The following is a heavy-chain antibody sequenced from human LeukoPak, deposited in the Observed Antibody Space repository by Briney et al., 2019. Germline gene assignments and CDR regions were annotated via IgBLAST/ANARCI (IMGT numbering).Heavy chain of an antibody. V-gene: IGHV3-7*01. CDR2: IGEDGTEK. CDR1: GFTFVRNW. J-gene: IGHJ4*02. CDR3: ARGAETSIAERGGWLDY. D-gene: IGHD6-19*01. Sequence: GGSLRLSCAASGFTFVRNWMSWVRQAPGKGLEWVANIGEDGTEKYYVDSVKGRFTISRDNAKNSVALQMNGLRDEDTAVYYCARGAETSIAERGGWLDYWGQGTLVTVSS.